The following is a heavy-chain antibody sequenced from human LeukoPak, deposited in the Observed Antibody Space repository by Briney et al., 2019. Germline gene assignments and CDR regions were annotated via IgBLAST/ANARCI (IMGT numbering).Heavy chain of an antibody. J-gene: IGHJ4*02. V-gene: IGHV4-39*01. CDR2: IYYSAST. D-gene: IGHD1-26*01. CDR1: GGSISSSTYS. Sequence: PSETLSLTCTVSGGSISSSTYSWGWIRQPPGKGLEWIGSIYYSASTYYNPSLKSRVTISVDTSNNQFSLKLSSVTAADTAVYYCARATGNTDSWGQGTLVTVSS. CDR3: ARATGNTDS.